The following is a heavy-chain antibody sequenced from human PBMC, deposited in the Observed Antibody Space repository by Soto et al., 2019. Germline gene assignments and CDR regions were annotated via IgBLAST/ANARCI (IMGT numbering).Heavy chain of an antibody. CDR3: ARFPQFGIDYYYYGMDV. D-gene: IGHD3-16*01. CDR2: IYYSGST. CDR1: GGSISSYY. V-gene: IGHV4-59*01. Sequence: ASETLSLTCTVSGGSISSYYWSWIRQPPGKGLEWIGYIYYSGSTNYNPSLKSRVTISVDTSKNQFSLKLSSVTAADTAVYYCARFPQFGIDYYYYGMDVWGQGTTVTVSS. J-gene: IGHJ6*02.